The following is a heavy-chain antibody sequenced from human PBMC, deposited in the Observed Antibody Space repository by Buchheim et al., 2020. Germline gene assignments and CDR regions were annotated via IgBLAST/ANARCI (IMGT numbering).Heavy chain of an antibody. CDR1: GYTFTSYA. J-gene: IGHJ6*03. D-gene: IGHD3-3*01. CDR2: INAGNGNT. V-gene: IGHV1-3*01. Sequence: QVQLVQSGAEVKKPGASVKVSCKASGYTFTSYAMHWVRQAPGQRLERMGWINAGNGNTKYSQKFQGRVTITRDTSASTAYMELSSLRSEDTAVYYCASAPDPAGYYDFWSGPGVWGKGTT. CDR3: ASAPDPAGYYDFWSGPGV.